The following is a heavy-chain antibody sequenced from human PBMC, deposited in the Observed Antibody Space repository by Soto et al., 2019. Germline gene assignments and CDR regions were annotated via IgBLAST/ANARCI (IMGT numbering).Heavy chain of an antibody. D-gene: IGHD3-22*01. CDR2: IYNGGST. Sequence: EVQLVETGGGLIQPGGSLRVSCAASGFTVSSYYMSWVRQAPGKGLEWVSVIYNGGSTYYADSVKGRFTVSRDNTKNMLILRLNTQKAEDTAVYYCARGRSSYDSSGYHSRFDYWGQGTLVTVSS. CDR3: ARGRSSYDSSGYHSRFDY. J-gene: IGHJ4*02. CDR1: GFTVSSYY. V-gene: IGHV3-53*02.